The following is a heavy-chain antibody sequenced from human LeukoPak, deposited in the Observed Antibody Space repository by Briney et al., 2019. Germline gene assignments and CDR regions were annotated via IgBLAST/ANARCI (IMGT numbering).Heavy chain of an antibody. Sequence: GGTLRLSCAASGFTFSSYGMSWVRQAPGKGLEWVSAISGSGGSTYYADSVKGRFTISRDNSKNTLYLEMKGLRDEDSAVYYCAKAGYSGYTLTDWGQGTLVAVSS. J-gene: IGHJ4*02. CDR3: AKAGYSGYTLTD. V-gene: IGHV3-23*01. D-gene: IGHD5-12*01. CDR1: GFTFSSYG. CDR2: ISGSGGST.